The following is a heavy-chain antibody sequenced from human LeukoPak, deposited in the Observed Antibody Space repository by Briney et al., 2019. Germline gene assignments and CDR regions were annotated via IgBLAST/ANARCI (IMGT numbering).Heavy chain of an antibody. CDR1: GVSFNDYY. CDR3: ARMTTGHDY. Sequence: PSETLSLTCTVSGVSFNDYYWSWVRQPPATGLELIGEINHSGYTNDSPSLNRRVTLSIDTSTKQFSLNLRSVTVADTGIYYCARMTTGHDYWGQGTLVTVSS. CDR2: INHSGYT. D-gene: IGHD4-17*01. V-gene: IGHV4-34*01. J-gene: IGHJ4*02.